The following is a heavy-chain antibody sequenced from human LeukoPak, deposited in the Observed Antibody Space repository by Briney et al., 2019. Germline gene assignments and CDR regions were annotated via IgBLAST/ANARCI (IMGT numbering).Heavy chain of an antibody. D-gene: IGHD3-22*01. CDR1: GFTFSSYG. V-gene: IGHV3-33*01. J-gene: IGHJ4*02. CDR2: IWYDGSNK. Sequence: GGSLRLSCAASGFTFSSYGMHWVRQAPGKGLEWVAVIWYDGSNKYYADSVKGRFTISRDNSKNTLYLQMNSLRAEDTAVYYCARFHYDSSGFDYWGQGILVTVSS. CDR3: ARFHYDSSGFDY.